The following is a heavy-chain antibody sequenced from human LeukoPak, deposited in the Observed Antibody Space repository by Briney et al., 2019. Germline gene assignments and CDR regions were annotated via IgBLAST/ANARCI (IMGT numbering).Heavy chain of an antibody. D-gene: IGHD3-3*01. Sequence: ASVKVSCKASGYTFTSYGISWVRQAPGQGLEWMEWISAYNGNTNYAQKLQGRVTKTTDTSTSTAYMELRSLRSDDTAVYYCARDREYYDFWSGYYLFDYWGQGTLVTVSS. J-gene: IGHJ4*02. CDR1: GYTFTSYG. V-gene: IGHV1-18*01. CDR2: ISAYNGNT. CDR3: ARDREYYDFWSGYYLFDY.